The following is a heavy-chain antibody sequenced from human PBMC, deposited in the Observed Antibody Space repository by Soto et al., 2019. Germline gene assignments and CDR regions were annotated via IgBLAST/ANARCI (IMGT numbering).Heavy chain of an antibody. D-gene: IGHD6-13*01. V-gene: IGHV3-48*04. CDR3: ARDLWVAAAGSSDY. CDR1: GFTFSSYS. CDR2: ISSSSSTI. Sequence: GGSLRLSCAASGFTFSSYSMNWVRQAPWKGLEWVSYISSSSSTIYYADSVKGRFTISRDNAKNSLYLQMNSLRAEDTAVYYCARDLWVAAAGSSDYWGQGTLVTVSS. J-gene: IGHJ4*02.